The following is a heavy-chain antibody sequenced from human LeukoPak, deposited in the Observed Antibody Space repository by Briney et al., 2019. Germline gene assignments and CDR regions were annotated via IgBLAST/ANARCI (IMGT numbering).Heavy chain of an antibody. V-gene: IGHV3-9*01. CDR1: GFTFDDYA. Sequence: GGSLRLSCAASGFTFDDYAMHWVRQAPGKGLEWVSGISWNSGSIGYADSVKGRFTISRDNAKNSLYLQMNSLRAEDTALYYCAKDTAGFFDYWGQGTLVTVSS. CDR2: ISWNSGSI. D-gene: IGHD6-13*01. CDR3: AKDTAGFFDY. J-gene: IGHJ4*02.